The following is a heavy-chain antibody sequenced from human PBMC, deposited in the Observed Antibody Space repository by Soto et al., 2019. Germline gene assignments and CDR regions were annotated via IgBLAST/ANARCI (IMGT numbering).Heavy chain of an antibody. V-gene: IGHV3-33*01. J-gene: IGHJ4*02. Sequence: QVQLVESGGGVVQPGRSLRLSCAASGFTFSSYGMHWVRQAPGKGLEWVAVIWSDGSNKYYADSVKGRFTISRDNSKNTLYLQMNSLRAEDTAVYYCAFGDSPVGCFDYWGQGTLVTVSS. CDR2: IWSDGSNK. CDR3: AFGDSPVGCFDY. CDR1: GFTFSSYG. D-gene: IGHD4-17*01.